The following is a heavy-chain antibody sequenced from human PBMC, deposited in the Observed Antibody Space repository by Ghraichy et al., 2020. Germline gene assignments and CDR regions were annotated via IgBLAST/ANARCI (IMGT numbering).Heavy chain of an antibody. CDR1: GGSISSSSYY. D-gene: IGHD3-9*01. CDR2: IYYSGST. J-gene: IGHJ4*02. CDR3: ASSSPLHYDILTGYLSEFDY. V-gene: IGHV4-39*01. Sequence: SETLSLTCTVSGGSISSSSYYWGWIRQPPGKGLEWIGSIYYSGSTYYNPSLKSRVTISVDTSKNQFSLKLSSVTAADTAVYYCASSSPLHYDILTGYLSEFDYWGQGTLVTVSS.